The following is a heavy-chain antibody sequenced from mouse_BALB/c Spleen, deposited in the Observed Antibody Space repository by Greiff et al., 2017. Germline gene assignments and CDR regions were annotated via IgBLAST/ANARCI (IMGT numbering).Heavy chain of an antibody. Sequence: VKLQESGAELVRPGTSVKVSCKASGYAFTNYLIEWVKQRPGQGLEWIGVINPGSGGTNYNEKFKGKATLTADKSSSTADMQLSSLTSDDSAVYFCARSGNYPAWFAYWGQGTLVTVSA. CDR1: GYAFTNYL. V-gene: IGHV1-54*01. D-gene: IGHD2-1*01. CDR3: ARSGNYPAWFAY. J-gene: IGHJ3*01. CDR2: INPGSGGT.